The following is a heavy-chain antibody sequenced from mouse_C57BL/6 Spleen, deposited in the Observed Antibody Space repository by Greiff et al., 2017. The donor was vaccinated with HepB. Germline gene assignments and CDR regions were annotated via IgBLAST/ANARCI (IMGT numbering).Heavy chain of an antibody. CDR2: INPNNGGT. J-gene: IGHJ3*01. CDR3: GREYGYDGAWLAY. CDR1: GYTFTDYN. V-gene: IGHV1-18*01. Sequence: EVQLQQSGPELVKPGASVKIPCKASGYTFTDYNMDWVKQSHGKSLEWIGDINPNNGGTIYNQKFKGKATLTVDKSSSTAYMELRSLTSEDTAVYYGGREYGYDGAWLAYWGQGTLVTVSA. D-gene: IGHD2-2*01.